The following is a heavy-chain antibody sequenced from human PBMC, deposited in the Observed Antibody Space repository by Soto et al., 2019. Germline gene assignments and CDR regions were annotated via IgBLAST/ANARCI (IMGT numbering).Heavy chain of an antibody. J-gene: IGHJ4*02. CDR3: ARGYGSGSYYHFDY. Sequence: SETLSLTCTVSGGSISSYYGSWIRPPPGKGLEWIGYIYYSGSTNYNPSLKSRVTISVDTSKNQFSLKLSSVTAADTAVYYCARGYGSGSYYHFDYWGQGTLVTVSS. V-gene: IGHV4-59*01. D-gene: IGHD3-10*01. CDR1: GGSISSYY. CDR2: IYYSGST.